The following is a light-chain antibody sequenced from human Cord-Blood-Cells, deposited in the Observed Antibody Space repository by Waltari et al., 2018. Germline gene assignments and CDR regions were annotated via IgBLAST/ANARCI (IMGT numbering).Light chain of an antibody. Sequence: AIRMTQSPSSFSASTGDRVTITCRACQGISIYLAWYQQKPGKAPNLLILAASTLQIGVPSRFSGSASGTDFTLTISCLQSEDFATYYCQQYYSYPRTFGQGTKLEIK. CDR1: QGISIY. CDR3: QQYYSYPRT. J-gene: IGKJ2*01. CDR2: AAS. V-gene: IGKV1-8*01.